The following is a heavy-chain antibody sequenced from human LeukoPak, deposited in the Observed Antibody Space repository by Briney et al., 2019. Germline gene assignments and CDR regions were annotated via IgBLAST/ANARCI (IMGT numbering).Heavy chain of an antibody. Sequence: ASVKVSCKASGYTFTGYYMHWVRQAPGQGLEWMGWINPNSGGTNYAQKFQGRVTMTRDTSISTAYMELSRLRSDDTAVYYCARDLVGIAVVGYFDYWGQGTLVTVSS. J-gene: IGHJ4*02. CDR2: INPNSGGT. D-gene: IGHD6-19*01. CDR1: GYTFTGYY. V-gene: IGHV1-2*02. CDR3: ARDLVGIAVVGYFDY.